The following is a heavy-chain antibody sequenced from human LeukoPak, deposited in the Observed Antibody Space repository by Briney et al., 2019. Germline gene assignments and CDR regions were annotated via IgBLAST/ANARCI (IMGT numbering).Heavy chain of an antibody. Sequence: PGGSLRLSCAASGFPFSAYWVHWVRQAPGKGLVWVSRINTDGTYTSYADSVKGRFTISRDNAQNTLFLQMTSLRVEDTAVYYCAKGDYGDYVASNFDYWGQGTLVTVSS. CDR2: INTDGTYT. J-gene: IGHJ4*02. V-gene: IGHV3-74*01. CDR1: GFPFSAYW. CDR3: AKGDYGDYVASNFDY. D-gene: IGHD4-17*01.